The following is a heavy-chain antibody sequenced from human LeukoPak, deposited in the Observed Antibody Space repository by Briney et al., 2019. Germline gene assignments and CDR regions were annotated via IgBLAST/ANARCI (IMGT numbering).Heavy chain of an antibody. J-gene: IGHJ4*02. Sequence: PGGSLRLSCAASGFTFSSYWMGWVRQAPGKGLEWVANIRQDGGENHYVDSVKGRFTISRGNARNSLYLQMNSLRAEDTAVYYCTKWSTSGSYYTEWGQGTLVTVSS. CDR3: TKWSTSGSYYTE. CDR2: IRQDGGEN. V-gene: IGHV3-7*01. D-gene: IGHD3-10*01. CDR1: GFTFSSYW.